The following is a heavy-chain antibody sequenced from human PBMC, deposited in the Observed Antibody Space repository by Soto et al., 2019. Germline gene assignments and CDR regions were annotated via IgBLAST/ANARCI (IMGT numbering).Heavy chain of an antibody. D-gene: IGHD5-18*01. CDR1: GFTFSSYD. CDR2: IGTAGDT. V-gene: IGHV3-13*01. J-gene: IGHJ6*02. CDR3: AREGGIQLWPQGYGMDV. Sequence: GGSLRLSCAASGFTFSSYDMHWVRQATGKGLEWVSAIGTAGDTYYPGSVKGRFTISRENAKNSLYLQMNSLRAGDTAVYYCAREGGIQLWPQGYGMDVWGQGTTVTVSS.